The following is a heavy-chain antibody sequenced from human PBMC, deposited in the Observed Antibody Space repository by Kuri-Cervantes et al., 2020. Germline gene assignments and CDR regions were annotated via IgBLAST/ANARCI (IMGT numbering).Heavy chain of an antibody. Sequence: ASVKVSCKASGYTFTGYYIHWVRQAPGQGLEWMGWISAYNGNTNYAQKLQGRVTMTTDTSTSTAYMELRSLRSDDTAVYYCARGRWALAYCGGDCYSSAFDIWGQGTMVTVSS. J-gene: IGHJ3*02. CDR1: GYTFTGYY. D-gene: IGHD2-21*02. V-gene: IGHV1-18*04. CDR2: ISAYNGNT. CDR3: ARGRWALAYCGGDCYSSAFDI.